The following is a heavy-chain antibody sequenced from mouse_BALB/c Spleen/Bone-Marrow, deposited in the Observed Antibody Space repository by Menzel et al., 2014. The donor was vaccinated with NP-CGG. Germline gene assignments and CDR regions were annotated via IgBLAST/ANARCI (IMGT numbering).Heavy chain of an antibody. CDR2: IYPGDGST. Sequence: QVQLKDSGPELVKPGASVKMSCKASGYTFTSYYIHWVKQRPGQGLEWIGWIYPGDGSTKYNEEFKGKTTLTADKSSSTAYMLLSSLTSEDSAIYFCARGDYYYGSSRAWFAYWGQGTLVTVSA. CDR3: ARGDYYYGSSRAWFAY. D-gene: IGHD1-1*01. V-gene: IGHV1S56*01. J-gene: IGHJ3*01. CDR1: GYTFTSYY.